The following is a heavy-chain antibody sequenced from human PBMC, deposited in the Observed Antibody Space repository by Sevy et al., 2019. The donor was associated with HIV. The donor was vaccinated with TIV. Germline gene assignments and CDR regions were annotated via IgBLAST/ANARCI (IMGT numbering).Heavy chain of an antibody. D-gene: IGHD2-15*01. J-gene: IGHJ3*02. CDR1: GGSISSYY. Sequence: SETLSLTCTVSGGSISSYYWSWIRQPPGKGLEWIGYIYYSGSTNYNPSLKSRVTISVDTSKNQFSLKLSSVTAADTAVYYCARDGNGGSYAFDIWGQGTMVTVSS. CDR3: ARDGNGGSYAFDI. V-gene: IGHV4-59*13. CDR2: IYYSGST.